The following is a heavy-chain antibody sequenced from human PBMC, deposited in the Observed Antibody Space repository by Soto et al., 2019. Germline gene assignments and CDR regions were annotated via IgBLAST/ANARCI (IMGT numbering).Heavy chain of an antibody. J-gene: IGHJ4*02. V-gene: IGHV3-74*01. CDR2: INSDGSST. CDR3: ARDPITMVRGVTVDY. CDR1: GFTFSSYW. D-gene: IGHD3-10*01. Sequence: GGSLRLSCAASGFTFSSYWMHWVRQAPGKGLVWVSRINSDGSSTSYADSVKGRFTISRDNAKNTLYLQMNSLRAEDTAVYYCARDPITMVRGVTVDYWGQGTLVIVSS.